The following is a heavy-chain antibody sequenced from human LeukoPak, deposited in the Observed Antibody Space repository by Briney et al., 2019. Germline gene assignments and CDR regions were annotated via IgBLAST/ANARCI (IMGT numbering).Heavy chain of an antibody. CDR3: TRDIKPDYYDSSGVEYFQH. V-gene: IGHV3-23*01. D-gene: IGHD3-22*01. Sequence: GGSLRLSCAASGFTFRRYGMSWVRQAPGKGLEWVSAISGSGGGSTYYADSVKGRFTISRDNSKNTLCLQMNSLRAEDTAVYYCTRDIKPDYYDSSGVEYFQHWGQGTLVTVSS. J-gene: IGHJ1*01. CDR1: GFTFRRYG. CDR2: ISGSGGGST.